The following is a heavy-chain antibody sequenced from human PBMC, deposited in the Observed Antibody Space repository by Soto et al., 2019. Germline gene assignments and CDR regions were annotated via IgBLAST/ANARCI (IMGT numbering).Heavy chain of an antibody. D-gene: IGHD5-12*01. V-gene: IGHV3-30*18. CDR2: ISYDGSNK. Sequence: PGGSLRLSCAASGFTFSSYGMHWVRQAPGKGLEWVAVISYDGSNKYYADSVKGRFTISRDNSKSTLYLEMNRLRAEDTAVYYCAKIRGYSGYGYFDYWGQGTLVTVSS. J-gene: IGHJ4*02. CDR1: GFTFSSYG. CDR3: AKIRGYSGYGYFDY.